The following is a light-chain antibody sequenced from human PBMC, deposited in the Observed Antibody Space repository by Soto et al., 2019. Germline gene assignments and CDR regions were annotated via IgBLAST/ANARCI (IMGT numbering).Light chain of an antibody. V-gene: IGKV3-20*01. J-gene: IGKJ1*01. CDR2: GAS. CDR1: QSVSSSY. Sequence: EIVLTQSPGTLSLSPGDRATLSCRASQSVSSSYLAWYQQKPGQAPRLLIYGASSRATGIPDRFSGSGSGTEFTLTISRLEPEDFAVYDCQQYDSSRTFGQGTKVDIK. CDR3: QQYDSSRT.